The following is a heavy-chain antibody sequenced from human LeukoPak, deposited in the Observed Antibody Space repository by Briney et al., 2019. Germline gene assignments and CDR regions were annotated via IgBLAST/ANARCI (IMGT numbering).Heavy chain of an antibody. CDR3: AREVYYDSSAGAFDI. Sequence: GGSLRLSCAASGFTFSSYSMNWVRQAPGKGLEWVSSISSSSYIYYADSVKGRFTISRDNAKNSLYLQMNSLRAEDTAVYYCAREVYYDSSAGAFDIWGQGTMVTVSS. J-gene: IGHJ3*02. D-gene: IGHD3-22*01. V-gene: IGHV3-21*01. CDR2: ISSSSYI. CDR1: GFTFSSYS.